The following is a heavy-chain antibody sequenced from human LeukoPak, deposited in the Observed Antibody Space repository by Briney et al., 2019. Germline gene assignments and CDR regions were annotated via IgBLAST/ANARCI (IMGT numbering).Heavy chain of an antibody. CDR1: GFTFSSDG. D-gene: IGHD5-24*01. V-gene: IGHV3-30*18. CDR3: AKGGDGYGRIFDY. J-gene: IGHJ4*02. CDR2: ISDDGSNK. Sequence: GRSLRLSCAASGFTFSSDGLHWVRQAPGKGLEWVAVISDDGSNKYYADSVKGRFTISRDNSKNTLYLQMNSLRAEDTALYYCAKGGDGYGRIFDYWGQGTLVTVSS.